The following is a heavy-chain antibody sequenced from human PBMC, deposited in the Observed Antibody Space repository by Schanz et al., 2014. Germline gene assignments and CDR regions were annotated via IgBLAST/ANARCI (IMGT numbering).Heavy chain of an antibody. J-gene: IGHJ4*02. CDR3: AKDRSWDYDSSGYFDY. D-gene: IGHD3-22*01. V-gene: IGHV3-23*01. CDR2: ISGGGGTT. CDR1: GFTFSNYW. Sequence: EVQLLESGGGLVQPGGSLRLSCVASGFTFSNYWMTWVRQAPGKGLEWVSAISGGGGTTYYADSVKGRFTISRDNSKNTLYLQMNSLRAEDTAVYYCAKDRSWDYDSSGYFDYWGQGTLVTVSS.